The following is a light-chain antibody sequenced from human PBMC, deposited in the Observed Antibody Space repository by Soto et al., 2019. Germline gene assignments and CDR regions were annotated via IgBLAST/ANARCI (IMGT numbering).Light chain of an antibody. J-gene: IGKJ4*01. CDR3: QQSYSTPGALT. Sequence: DIQMTQSPSSLSASVGDRVTITCRASQSISSYLNWYQQKPGKAPKLLIYAASSLQSGVPSRFSGSGSGTDFTLTISSPQPEDFATYYCQQSYSTPGALTFGGGTKVDIK. CDR2: AAS. V-gene: IGKV1-39*01. CDR1: QSISSY.